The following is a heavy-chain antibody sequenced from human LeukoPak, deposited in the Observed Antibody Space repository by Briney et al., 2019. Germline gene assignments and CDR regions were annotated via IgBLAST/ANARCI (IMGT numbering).Heavy chain of an antibody. CDR1: GFTFSSYA. CDR2: IFSGGST. CDR3: AAWRGSNWFDY. D-gene: IGHD6-13*01. V-gene: IGHV3-53*01. Sequence: QPGGSLRLSCSASGFTFSSYAMHWVRQAPGKGLEWVSVIFSGGSTNYANSMKGRFTISRDNSKNTLYLQMNSLRGEDTAVYYCAAWRGSNWFDYWGQGTQVTVSS. J-gene: IGHJ4*02.